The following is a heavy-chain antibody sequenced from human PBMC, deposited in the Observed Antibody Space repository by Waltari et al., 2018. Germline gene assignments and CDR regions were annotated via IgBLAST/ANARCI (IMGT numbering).Heavy chain of an antibody. CDR3: ARGGSVAGTDY. Sequence: QVQLVQSGSELKNPGASVKVSCKASGYTISSYAMNWVRQAPGQGLEWMGWINTNTGNPTYAQGFTGRFVFSLDTSVRTTYLQINSLTAEDTVVYYCARGGSVAGTDYWGQGTLVTVSS. CDR1: GYTISSYA. V-gene: IGHV7-4-1*02. CDR2: INTNTGNP. J-gene: IGHJ4*02. D-gene: IGHD6-19*01.